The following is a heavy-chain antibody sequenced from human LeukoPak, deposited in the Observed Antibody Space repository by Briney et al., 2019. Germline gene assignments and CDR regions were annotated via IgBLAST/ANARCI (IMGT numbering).Heavy chain of an antibody. CDR1: GGSFSGYY. CDR2: INHSGST. V-gene: IGHV4-34*01. Sequence: SETLSLTCAVYGGSFSGYYWSWTRQPPGKGLEWIGEINHSGSTNYNPSLKSRVTISVDTSKNQFSLKLSSVTAADTAVYYCARGGRVPAATYYFDYWGQGTLVTVSS. J-gene: IGHJ4*02. D-gene: IGHD2-2*01. CDR3: ARGGRVPAATYYFDY.